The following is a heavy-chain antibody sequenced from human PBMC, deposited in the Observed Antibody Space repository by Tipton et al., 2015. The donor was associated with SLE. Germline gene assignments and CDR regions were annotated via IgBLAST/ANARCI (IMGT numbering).Heavy chain of an antibody. J-gene: IGHJ3*01. Sequence: SGITFTNAWMSWVRQAPGKGLEWVGRIKSNPDGGTTDHAAPVKGRFTISRDDLKNTLYLQLNSLKAEDTAVYYCTHRANDAFNFWGQGTLVTVSS. CDR1: GITFTNAW. CDR2: IKSNPDGGTT. CDR3: THRANDAFNF. V-gene: IGHV3-15*01. D-gene: IGHD3-10*01.